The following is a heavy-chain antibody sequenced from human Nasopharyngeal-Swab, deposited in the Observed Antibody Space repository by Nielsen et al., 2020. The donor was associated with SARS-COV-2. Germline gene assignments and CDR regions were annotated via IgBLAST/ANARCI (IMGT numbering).Heavy chain of an antibody. V-gene: IGHV4-34*01. CDR3: ARAVRGGSWYLTPNWYFDL. J-gene: IGHJ2*01. CDR2: INHSGST. Sequence: SETLSLTCAVYGGSFSGYYWSWIRQPPGKGLEWIGEINHSGSTNYNPSLKSRVTISVDTSKNQFSLKLSSVTAADTAVYYCARAVRGGSWYLTPNWYFDLWGRGTLVTVSS. CDR1: GGSFSGYY. D-gene: IGHD6-13*01.